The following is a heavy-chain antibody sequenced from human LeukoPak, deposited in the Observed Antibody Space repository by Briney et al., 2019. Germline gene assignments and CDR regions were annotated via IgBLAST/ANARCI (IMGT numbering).Heavy chain of an antibody. D-gene: IGHD3-22*01. Sequence: SETLSLTCTVSGGSISSYYWSWIRQPPGKGLEWIGYIYYSGSTNYNPSLKSRVTISVDTSKNQFSLKLSSVTAAGTAVYYCARTDSSGYYLIDYWGQGTLVTVSS. J-gene: IGHJ4*02. V-gene: IGHV4-59*01. CDR2: IYYSGST. CDR3: ARTDSSGYYLIDY. CDR1: GGSISSYY.